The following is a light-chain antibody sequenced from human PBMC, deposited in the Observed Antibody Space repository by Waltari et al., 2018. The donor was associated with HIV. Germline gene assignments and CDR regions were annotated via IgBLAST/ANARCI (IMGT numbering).Light chain of an antibody. CDR1: QSLSSSY. V-gene: IGKV3-20*01. CDR3: QQYDSSPFT. CDR2: GAS. Sequence: EIVLTQSPGTLSLSPGERASISCRARQSLSSSYLAWFQQKPGQAPRLLIYGASSRATGIPERFSGTGSGTDFTLTVSRLEPEDFAVYFCQQYDSSPFTFGPGTKVDIK. J-gene: IGKJ3*01.